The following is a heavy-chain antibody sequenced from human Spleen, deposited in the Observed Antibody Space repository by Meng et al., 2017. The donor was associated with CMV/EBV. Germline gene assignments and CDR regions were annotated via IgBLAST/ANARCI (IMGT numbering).Heavy chain of an antibody. V-gene: IGHV3-73*01. CDR3: LRPNFTGDNCYLMH. D-gene: IGHD2-8*02. J-gene: IGHJ4*02. Sequence: GGSLRLSCVGSGFTFSGSAMHWVRQASGEGPQWVGRIRSKTNNYASSYLPSVQGRFTISKDDSNNTLFLQMSSQQTEDTAVYYCLRPNFTGDNCYLMHWGRGTLVTVSS. CDR1: GFTFSGSA. CDR2: IRSKTNNYAS.